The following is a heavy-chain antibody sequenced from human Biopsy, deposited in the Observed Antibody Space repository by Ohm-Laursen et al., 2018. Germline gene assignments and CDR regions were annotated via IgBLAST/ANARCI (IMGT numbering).Heavy chain of an antibody. CDR2: IYYSGST. D-gene: IGHD2/OR15-2a*01. Sequence: SGTLSLTCTVSGGSISSDYWSWIRQTPGKGLEWIGYIYYSGSTNYNPFLKSRVTISVDTSKNQFSLRLNSVTAADTAVYYCARATNSTGWPYYYFYGMDVWGQGTTVTVSS. CDR1: GGSISSDY. J-gene: IGHJ6*02. CDR3: ARATNSTGWPYYYFYGMDV. V-gene: IGHV4-59*01.